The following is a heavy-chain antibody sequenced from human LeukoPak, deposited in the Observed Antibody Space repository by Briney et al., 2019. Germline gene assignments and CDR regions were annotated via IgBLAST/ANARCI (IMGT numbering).Heavy chain of an antibody. Sequence: PGGSLRLSCAASGFTFNIYSMNWVRQAPGKGLEWVSSISGTSNYIYYADSVKGRFTISRDNAKNSLYLHMNSLRAEDTAVYYCARGSQLWYPGDAFDIWGQGSMVTVSS. J-gene: IGHJ3*02. CDR1: GFTFNIYS. CDR2: ISGTSNYI. CDR3: ARGSQLWYPGDAFDI. D-gene: IGHD5-18*01. V-gene: IGHV3-21*01.